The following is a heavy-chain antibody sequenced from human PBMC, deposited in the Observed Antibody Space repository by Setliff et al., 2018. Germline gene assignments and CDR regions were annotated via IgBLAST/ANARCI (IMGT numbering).Heavy chain of an antibody. CDR1: GYSISSGYC. Sequence: SETLSLTCDVSGYSISSGYCWGWIRQPPGKGLEWIGSICHSGSTHYNPSLKGRVTISVDTSKNEFSLKVSSVTAADTAVYYCARQAHDLKGGTTLFYWFDPWGQGTLVTVS. CDR3: ARQAHDLKGGTTLFYWFDP. J-gene: IGHJ5*02. D-gene: IGHD1-26*01. CDR2: ICHSGST. V-gene: IGHV4-38-2*01.